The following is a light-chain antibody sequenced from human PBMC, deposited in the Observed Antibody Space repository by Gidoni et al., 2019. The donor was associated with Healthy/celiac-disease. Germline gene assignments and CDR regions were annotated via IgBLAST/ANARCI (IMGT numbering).Light chain of an antibody. CDR1: QSISSY. CDR2: AAS. V-gene: IGKV1-39*01. Sequence: DSQMTQSPSSLSASVGDRVTITCRASQSISSYLNWYQQKPGKAPKLLIYAASSLQSGVPSRFSGSGSGTDFTITISSLQPEDFATYYCQKSYSTPLTFGGGTKVEIK. J-gene: IGKJ4*01. CDR3: QKSYSTPLT.